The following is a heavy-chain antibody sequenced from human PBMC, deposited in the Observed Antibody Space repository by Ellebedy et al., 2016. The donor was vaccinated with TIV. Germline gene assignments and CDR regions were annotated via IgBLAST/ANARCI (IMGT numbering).Heavy chain of an antibody. D-gene: IGHD1-1*01. CDR2: ISHSGST. Sequence: MPSETLSLTCAVYGGSFSRYYWSWIRQPPGQGMEWIGEISHSGSTNYNPSLKSRVSVSVDTSKNQFSLRLSSVTAADTAVYYCAKVPLPPTANHDAFDIWGQGTMVTVSS. CDR1: GGSFSRYY. J-gene: IGHJ3*02. CDR3: AKVPLPPTANHDAFDI. V-gene: IGHV4-34*01.